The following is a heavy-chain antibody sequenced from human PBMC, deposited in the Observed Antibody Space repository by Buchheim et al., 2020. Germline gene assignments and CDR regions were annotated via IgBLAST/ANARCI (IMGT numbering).Heavy chain of an antibody. V-gene: IGHV3-30-3*01. CDR3: ARDRGDSNPENYYYYYGMDV. CDR2: ISYDGSNK. J-gene: IGHJ6*02. D-gene: IGHD4-11*01. CDR1: GFTFSSYA. Sequence: QVQLVESGGGVVQPGRSLRLSCAASGFTFSSYAMHWVRQAPGKGLEWVAVISYDGSNKYYADSVKGRFTISRDNSKNTLYLQMNSLRAEDTAVYYCARDRGDSNPENYYYYYGMDVWGQGTT.